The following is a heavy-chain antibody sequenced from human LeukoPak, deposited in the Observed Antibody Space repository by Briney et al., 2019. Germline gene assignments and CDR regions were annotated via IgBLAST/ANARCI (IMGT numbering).Heavy chain of an antibody. CDR1: GFTFSDHA. CDR3: AELGITMIGGV. J-gene: IGHJ6*04. V-gene: IGHV3-48*03. Sequence: GGSLRLSCAASGFTFSDHAMTWVRQAPGKGLEWVSYISSSGSTIYYADSVKGRFTISRDNAKNSLYLQMNSLRAEDTAVYYCAELGITMIGGVWGKGTTATISS. D-gene: IGHD3-10*02. CDR2: ISSSGSTI.